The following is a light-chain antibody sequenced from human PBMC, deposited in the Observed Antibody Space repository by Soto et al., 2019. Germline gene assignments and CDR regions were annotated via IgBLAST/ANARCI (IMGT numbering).Light chain of an antibody. J-gene: IGKJ1*01. CDR2: GAS. CDR1: QSISSD. Sequence: DIWIAHSPASLSVSPGERATLSCRASQSISSDVAWYQQKPGQAPRLLIYGASTTATGIPARFSGSGSGTDFTLTISSLEPEDFAVYYCQQYGSSGTFAQVTMV. V-gene: IGKV3D-15*01. CDR3: QQYGSSGT.